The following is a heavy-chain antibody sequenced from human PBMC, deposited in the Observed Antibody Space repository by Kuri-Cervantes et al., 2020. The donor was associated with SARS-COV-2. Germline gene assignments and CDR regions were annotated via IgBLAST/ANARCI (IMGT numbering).Heavy chain of an antibody. V-gene: IGHV1-8*02. CDR3: ARGGLIGYYDSSGYSVDY. CDR2: INPDTGNA. D-gene: IGHD3-22*01. Sequence: ASVKVSCKASGYTFTTSDINWVRQATGQGLEWMGWINPDTGNAGYAQKFQGRVTVTRDTSTSTAFMELSSLRSDDTAVYYCARGGLIGYYDSSGYSVDYWGQGTLVTVSS. CDR1: GYTFTTSD. J-gene: IGHJ4*02.